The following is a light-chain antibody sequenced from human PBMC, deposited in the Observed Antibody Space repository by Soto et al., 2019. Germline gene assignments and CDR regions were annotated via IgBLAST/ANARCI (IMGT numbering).Light chain of an antibody. CDR3: SSYTSTSTLV. V-gene: IGLV2-14*01. CDR1: SSDVGGYNY. Sequence: QSALTQPRSVSGSPGQSVTISCTGTSSDVGGYNYVSWYQQHPGKAPKLMIYEVSNRPSGVSDRFSGSKSGNTASLTISGLQADDEADYYCSSYTSTSTLVFGGGTKVTVL. J-gene: IGLJ2*01. CDR2: EVS.